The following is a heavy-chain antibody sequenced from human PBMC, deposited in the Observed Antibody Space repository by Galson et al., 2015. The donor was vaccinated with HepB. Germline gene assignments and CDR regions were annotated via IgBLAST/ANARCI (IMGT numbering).Heavy chain of an antibody. CDR3: MRDGIYCSGGFCHPY. CDR2: IWYDGSIE. D-gene: IGHD2-15*01. CDR1: GFTFSSYG. J-gene: IGHJ4*02. Sequence: SLRLSCAASGFTFSSYGMYWVRQAPGKGLEWVAVIWYDGSIEYYRDSVRGRFTVSRDNSRNTLYLQMSSLRAEDTAVYYCMRDGIYCSGGFCHPYWGQGTLVTVSS. V-gene: IGHV3-33*01.